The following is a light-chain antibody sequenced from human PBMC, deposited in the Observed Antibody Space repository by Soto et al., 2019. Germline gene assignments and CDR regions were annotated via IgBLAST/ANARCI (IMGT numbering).Light chain of an antibody. Sequence: DIPMTQSPSTLSASVGDRVTITCRASPGISTWLAWYQQKPGKAPKLLIYDASSLESGVPSRFSGSGSGTEFTLTISSLQPDDFATYYCQQYDTYSRTFGQGTKVEIK. CDR3: QQYDTYSRT. CDR2: DAS. J-gene: IGKJ1*01. CDR1: PGISTW. V-gene: IGKV1-5*01.